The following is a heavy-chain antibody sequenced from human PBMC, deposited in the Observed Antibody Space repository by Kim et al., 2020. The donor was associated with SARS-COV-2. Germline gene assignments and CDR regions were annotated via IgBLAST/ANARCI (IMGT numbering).Heavy chain of an antibody. CDR3: DYYDSSGYQDVDY. CDR1: GGSISSSSYY. Sequence: SETLSLTCTVSGGSISSSSYYWGWIRQPPGKGLEWIGSIYYSGSTYYNPSLKSRVTISVDTSKNQFSLKLSSVTAADTAVYYCDYYDSSGYQDVDYWGQGTLVTVSS. V-gene: IGHV4-39*01. D-gene: IGHD3-22*01. J-gene: IGHJ4*02. CDR2: IYYSGST.